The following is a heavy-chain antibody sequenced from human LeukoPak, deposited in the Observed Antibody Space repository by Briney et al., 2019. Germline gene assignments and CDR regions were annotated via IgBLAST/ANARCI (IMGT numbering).Heavy chain of an antibody. CDR1: GGTFSSYA. D-gene: IGHD2-2*01. Sequence: SVKVSCKASGGTFSSYAISWVRQAPGQGLEWMGGIIPIFGTANYAQKFQGRVTIAADESTSTAYMELSSLRSEDTAVYYCAREAHCSSASCETDFWGQGTLVTVSS. V-gene: IGHV1-69*13. J-gene: IGHJ4*02. CDR3: AREAHCSSASCETDF. CDR2: IIPIFGTA.